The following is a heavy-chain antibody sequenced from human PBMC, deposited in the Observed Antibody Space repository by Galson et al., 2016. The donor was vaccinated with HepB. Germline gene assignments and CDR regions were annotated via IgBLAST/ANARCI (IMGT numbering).Heavy chain of an antibody. D-gene: IGHD3-16*01. CDR2: ISYDVSQE. J-gene: IGHJ6*02. Sequence: SLRLPCAVSGFTFNIVGLHWVRQAPGKGLECVPVISYDVSQEYYADSVKARLTISRDNSKNTLHLQMNSPRTEVTALYFCAKDLHDYVWGSHLYVYYGMDVWGQGTTVTVSS. CDR1: GFTFNIVG. CDR3: AKDLHDYVWGSHLYVYYGMDV. V-gene: IGHV3-30*18.